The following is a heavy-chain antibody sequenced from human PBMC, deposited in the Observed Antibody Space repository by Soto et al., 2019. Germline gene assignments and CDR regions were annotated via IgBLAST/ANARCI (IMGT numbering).Heavy chain of an antibody. J-gene: IGHJ4*02. Sequence: QLQLQESGPGLVKPSETLSLTCTVSGGSISSTGYYWGWIRQPPGKGLEWIGTIYYSGITYYNPSLKSRVTISVDTSKNKFSLKLSSVTAADTAVYYCARARGSNWYDDYWGQGTLVTVSS. CDR1: GGSISSTGYY. V-gene: IGHV4-39*01. CDR2: IYYSGIT. CDR3: ARARGSNWYDDY. D-gene: IGHD6-13*01.